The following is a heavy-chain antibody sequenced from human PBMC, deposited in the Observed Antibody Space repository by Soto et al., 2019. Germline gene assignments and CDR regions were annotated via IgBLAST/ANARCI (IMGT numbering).Heavy chain of an antibody. D-gene: IGHD6-19*01. Sequence: QVQLVQSGAEVKKPGSSVKVSCKTSRDTFNKYAFNWVRQAPGQGLEWMGWIIPSFSSRNYAEKFQGRVTITADDSTSTAYMELRSLRFDDTAVYYCARGEADLGVWGQGTTVTVSS. CDR1: RDTFNKYA. J-gene: IGHJ6*02. CDR2: IIPSFSSR. CDR3: ARGEADLGV. V-gene: IGHV1-69*01.